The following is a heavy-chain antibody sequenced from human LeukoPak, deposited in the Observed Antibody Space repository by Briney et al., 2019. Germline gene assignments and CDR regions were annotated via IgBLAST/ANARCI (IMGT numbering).Heavy chain of an antibody. J-gene: IGHJ4*02. CDR1: GFTFSSYS. D-gene: IGHD3-9*01. CDR2: LSSSSSYI. CDR3: AKDFYDILTGYSDYFDY. Sequence: PGGSLRLSCAASGFTFSSYSLKWVRQAPGKGLEWVSSLSSSSSYIYYADSVKGRFTISRDNSKNTLYLQMNSLRAEDTAVYYCAKDFYDILTGYSDYFDYWGQGTLVTVSS. V-gene: IGHV3-21*01.